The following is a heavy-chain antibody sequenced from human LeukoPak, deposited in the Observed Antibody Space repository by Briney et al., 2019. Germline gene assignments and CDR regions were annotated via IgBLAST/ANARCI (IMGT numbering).Heavy chain of an antibody. CDR2: IYYSGST. J-gene: IGHJ4*02. CDR1: GDSISSYY. V-gene: IGHV4-59*01. Sequence: SETLSLTCTVSGDSISSYYWSWIRQPPGKGLEWIGYIYYSGSTNYNPSLKSRVTIPVDTTKNQFSLKLSSVTAADTAVYYCARDSYGSGSYALGDYWGQGTLVTVSS. D-gene: IGHD3-10*01. CDR3: ARDSYGSGSYALGDY.